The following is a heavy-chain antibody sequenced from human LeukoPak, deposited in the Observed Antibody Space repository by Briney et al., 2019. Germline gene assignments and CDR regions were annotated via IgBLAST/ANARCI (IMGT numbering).Heavy chain of an antibody. CDR2: IKQDGSEK. CDR3: ARDVGGYYDILTGYSGNWFDP. Sequence: GGSLRLSCAASGFIFGSYAMSWARQAPGKGLEWVANIKQDGSEKYYVDSVKGRFTISRDNTKNSLYLQMNSLRAEDTAVYYCARDVGGYYDILTGYSGNWFDPWGQGTLVTVSS. J-gene: IGHJ5*02. V-gene: IGHV3-7*01. CDR1: GFIFGSYA. D-gene: IGHD3-9*01.